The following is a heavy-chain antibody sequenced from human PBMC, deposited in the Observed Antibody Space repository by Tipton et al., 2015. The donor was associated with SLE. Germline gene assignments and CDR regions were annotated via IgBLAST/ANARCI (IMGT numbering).Heavy chain of an antibody. D-gene: IGHD3-10*01. J-gene: IGHJ6*02. V-gene: IGHV1-46*01. CDR3: AREPEVQGDYSGMDV. CDR2: INPRGAGTT. CDR1: GYTFTKYY. Sequence: QVQLVQSGAEVKKPGASVKVSCKASGYTFTKYYVHWVRQAPGQGPEWMGVINPRGAGTTTYAQRFQGRVTMTRDTSTSTVYMDLSSLRSEDTAVYYCAREPEVQGDYSGMDVWGQGTTVTVSS.